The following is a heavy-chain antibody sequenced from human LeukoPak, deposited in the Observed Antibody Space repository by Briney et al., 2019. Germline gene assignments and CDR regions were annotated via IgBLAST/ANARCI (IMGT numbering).Heavy chain of an antibody. CDR2: INPNSGGT. J-gene: IGHJ3*02. CDR1: GYTITGYY. Sequence: ASVKVSCKASGYTITGYYMHWVRQAPGQGLEWMGWINPNSGGTNYAQKFQGRVTMTRDTSISTAYMELSRLRSDDTAVYYCARDRLPYDFWSAVDAFDIWGQGTMVTVSS. V-gene: IGHV1-2*02. CDR3: ARDRLPYDFWSAVDAFDI. D-gene: IGHD3-3*01.